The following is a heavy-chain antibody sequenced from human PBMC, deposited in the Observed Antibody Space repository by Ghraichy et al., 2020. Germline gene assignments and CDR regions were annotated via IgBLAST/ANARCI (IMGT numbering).Heavy chain of an antibody. D-gene: IGHD4-17*01. J-gene: IGHJ4*02. CDR3: ARGRPLRGGFDY. V-gene: IGHV4-34*01. CDR1: GGSFSGYH. Sequence: SETLSLTCAVYGGSFSGYHWSWIRQPPGKGLECIGEINHSGSTNYNPSLKSRVTISLDTSKNQFSLKLSSVTAADTAVYYCARGRPLRGGFDYWGQGTLVTVSS. CDR2: INHSGST.